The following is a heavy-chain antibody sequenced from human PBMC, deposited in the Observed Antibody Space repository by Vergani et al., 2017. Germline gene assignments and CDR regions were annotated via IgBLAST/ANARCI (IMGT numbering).Heavy chain of an antibody. CDR1: GGSISSYY. V-gene: IGHV4-59*12. CDR2: IYYSGST. D-gene: IGHD3-16*01. CDR3: ARGLYLGGFDP. Sequence: QVQLPESGPGLVKPSETLSLTCTVSGGSISSYYWSWIRQPPGKGLEWIGYIYYSGSTNYNPSLKSRVTISVDTSKNQFSLKLSSVTAADTAVYYCARGLYLGGFDPWGQGTLVTVSS. J-gene: IGHJ5*02.